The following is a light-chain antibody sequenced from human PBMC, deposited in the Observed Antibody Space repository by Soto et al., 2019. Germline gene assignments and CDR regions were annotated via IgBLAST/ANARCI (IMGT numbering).Light chain of an antibody. CDR1: QSVSSSTY. V-gene: IGKV3D-20*02. CDR3: QQRTRWPMT. Sequence: IVLTQAPGTLSLNPGERATLSCRASQSVSSSTYLAWYQQKAGQAPRLLIYDASSRATGIPDRFSGSGSRTDFTLTISSLEPEDFAVYYCQQRTRWPMTFGQRTRLEIK. J-gene: IGKJ5*01. CDR2: DAS.